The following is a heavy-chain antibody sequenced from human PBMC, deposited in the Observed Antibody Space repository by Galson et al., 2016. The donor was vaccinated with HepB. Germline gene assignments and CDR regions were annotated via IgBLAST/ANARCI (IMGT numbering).Heavy chain of an antibody. D-gene: IGHD5-12*01. CDR2: INPTGGST. Sequence: SVKVSCKASGYSFTSYYLNWVRQAPGQGLEWMGIINPTGGSTTYAQKFQGRVTMTTDTSTSTVYMELSSLRSEDTAVYYCARDLNSGYDFEWFDYWGQGTLVIVSS. V-gene: IGHV1-46*01. CDR3: ARDLNSGYDFEWFDY. CDR1: GYSFTSYY. J-gene: IGHJ4*02.